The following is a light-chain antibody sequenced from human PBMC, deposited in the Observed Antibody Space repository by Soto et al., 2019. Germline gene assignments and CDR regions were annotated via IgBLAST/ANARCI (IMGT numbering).Light chain of an antibody. Sequence: QSVLTQPASVSGSPGQSITISCTVTSSDVGGYNSVSWYQQPPDKAPKLMIYQVSNRPSGISNRFSGSKSGNTASLTISGLQAEDEADYYCSSYSSSTTFVFGSGTKVTVL. CDR3: SSYSSSTTFV. CDR2: QVS. J-gene: IGLJ1*01. V-gene: IGLV2-14*01. CDR1: SSDVGGYNS.